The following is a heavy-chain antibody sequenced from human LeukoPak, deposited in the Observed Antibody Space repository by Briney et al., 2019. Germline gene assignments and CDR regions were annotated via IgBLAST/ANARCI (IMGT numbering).Heavy chain of an antibody. Sequence: PGGSLRLSCAASGFTVSSNYMNWVRQAPGKGLEWVSYISGGGTTIYLADSVKGRFTISRDNAKNSLYLQMNSLRAEDTAVYYCAREGWGLSVADAFDIWGQGTMVTVSS. CDR3: AREGWGLSVADAFDI. CDR1: GFTVSSNY. CDR2: ISGGGTTI. V-gene: IGHV3-48*03. D-gene: IGHD1-26*01. J-gene: IGHJ3*02.